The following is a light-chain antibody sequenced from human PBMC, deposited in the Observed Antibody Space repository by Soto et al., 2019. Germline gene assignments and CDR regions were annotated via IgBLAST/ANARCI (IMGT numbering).Light chain of an antibody. Sequence: EIVLTQSPATLSLSPGARATLSCRASQSVSSYLAWYQQKPGQAPRLLIYDASNRATGIPARFSGSGSGTDFTLTISSLEPEDFAVYYCQQRSNWPLLFTFGPGTKVDIK. V-gene: IGKV3-11*01. J-gene: IGKJ3*01. CDR3: QQRSNWPLLFT. CDR1: QSVSSY. CDR2: DAS.